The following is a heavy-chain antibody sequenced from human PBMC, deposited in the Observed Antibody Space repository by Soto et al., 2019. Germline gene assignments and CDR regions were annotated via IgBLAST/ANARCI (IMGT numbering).Heavy chain of an antibody. V-gene: IGHV5-51*01. CDR2: IYPGDSDT. Sequence: GESLKISCKGSGYSFTSYWIGWVRQMPGKGLEWMGIIYPGDSDTRYSPSFQGQVTISADKSISTAYLQWSSLKASDTAMYYCARQSAEYYYDSSGYCFFDYWGQGTLVTVSS. J-gene: IGHJ4*02. CDR3: ARQSAEYYYDSSGYCFFDY. D-gene: IGHD3-22*01. CDR1: GYSFTSYW.